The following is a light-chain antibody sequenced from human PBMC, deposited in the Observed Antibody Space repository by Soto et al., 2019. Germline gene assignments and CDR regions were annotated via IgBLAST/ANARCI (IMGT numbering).Light chain of an antibody. V-gene: IGLV2-14*01. CDR1: SSDVGAYNF. Sequence: QSALTQPASVSGSPGQSITISCTGTSSDVGAYNFVSWYQQHPGKVPKLMIYEVSNRPSGISNRFSGSKSGNTASLTISGLQAEDEADYYCSSYTSSSTWVFGGGTQLTVL. CDR3: SSYTSSSTWV. CDR2: EVS. J-gene: IGLJ3*02.